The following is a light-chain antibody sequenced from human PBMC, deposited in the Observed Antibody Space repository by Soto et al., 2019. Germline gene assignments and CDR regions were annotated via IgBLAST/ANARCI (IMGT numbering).Light chain of an antibody. CDR1: SSSIGAGYD. CDR2: GNN. V-gene: IGLV1-40*01. CDR3: QSSDSSLSGWV. J-gene: IGLJ3*02. Sequence: QSVLAQPPSVSGAPGQRVTISCTGSSSSIGAGYDVHWYQQLPGTAPKLLIYGNNNRPSGVPDRFSGSKSDTSASLAITGLQAEDEADYYCQSSDSSLSGWVFGGGTKLTVL.